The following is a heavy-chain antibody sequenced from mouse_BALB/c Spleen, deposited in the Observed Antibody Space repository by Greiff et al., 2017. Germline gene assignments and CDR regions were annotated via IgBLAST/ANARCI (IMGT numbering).Heavy chain of an antibody. V-gene: IGHV1-69*02. J-gene: IGHJ2*01. D-gene: IGHD3-1*01. CDR3: ARSGGNFDY. CDR2: IDPSDSET. Sequence: QVQLHQPGAELVKPGAPVKLSCKASGYTFTSYWMNWVKQRPGRGLEWIGRIDPSDSETHYNQKFKDKATLTVDKSSSTAYIQLSSLTSEDSAVYYCARSGGNFDYWGQGTTLTVSS. CDR1: GYTFTSYW.